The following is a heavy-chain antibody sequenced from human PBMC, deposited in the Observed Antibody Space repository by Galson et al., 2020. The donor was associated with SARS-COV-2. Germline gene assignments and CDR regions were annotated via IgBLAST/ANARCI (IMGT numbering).Heavy chain of an antibody. D-gene: IGHD1-26*01. CDR1: GGSVSSGAFS. CDR2: IYDSVNT. V-gene: IGHV4-30-2*01. Sequence: PSETLSLTCAVSGGSVSSGAFSWSWIRQPPGKGLEWIGYIYDSVNTYYNPSLKSRVSISVDRSKNHFSLNLNSVTAADTAVYYCARGQQTELLTPFDFWGQGTLVTVSS. CDR3: ARGQQTELLTPFDF. J-gene: IGHJ4*02.